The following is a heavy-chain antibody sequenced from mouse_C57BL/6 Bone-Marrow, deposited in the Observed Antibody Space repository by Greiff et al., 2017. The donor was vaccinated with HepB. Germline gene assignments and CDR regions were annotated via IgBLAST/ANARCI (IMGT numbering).Heavy chain of an antibody. V-gene: IGHV1-64*01. J-gene: IGHJ2*01. CDR1: GYTFTSYW. CDR3: ARSCGKRAPDY. D-gene: IGHD3-3*01. CDR2: IHPNSGST. Sequence: QVQLQQPGAELVKPGASVKLSCKASGYTFTSYWMHWVKQRPGQGLEWIGMIHPNSGSTNYNEKFKSKATLTVDKSSSTAYMQLSSLTSEDSAVYYCARSCGKRAPDYGGRGTALTVSS.